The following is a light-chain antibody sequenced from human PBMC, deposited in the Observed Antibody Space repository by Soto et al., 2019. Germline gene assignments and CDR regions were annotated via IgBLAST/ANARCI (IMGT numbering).Light chain of an antibody. CDR2: EVN. J-gene: IGLJ2*01. CDR3: CSYAGSNSLI. CDR1: NXDVGSYDL. V-gene: IGLV2-23*02. Sequence: QSVLTQPASVSGSPGQSITISCTGTNXDVGSYDLVSWYQRYPGEAPKLIIYEVNKRPSGISNRFSGSKSGNTASLTISGLQAEDEAEYDCCSYAGSNSLIFGGGTKVTVL.